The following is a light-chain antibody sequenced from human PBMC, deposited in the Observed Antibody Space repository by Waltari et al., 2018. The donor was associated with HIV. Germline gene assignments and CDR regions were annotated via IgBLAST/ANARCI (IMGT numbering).Light chain of an antibody. CDR1: QSVGKY. V-gene: IGKV3-11*01. CDR3: QHRSSWLPYT. CDR2: DAT. J-gene: IGKJ2*01. Sequence: EIVLTQSPATLSLSPGERATLSCGASQSVGKYLAWYQHKPGQVPRLLIYDATNRASGIPVRFSGSGSETDFTLTINNLEPEDSAIYYCQHRSSWLPYTFGQGTKLEIK.